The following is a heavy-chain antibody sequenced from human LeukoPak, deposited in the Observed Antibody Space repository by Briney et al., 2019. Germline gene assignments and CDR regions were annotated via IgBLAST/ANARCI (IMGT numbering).Heavy chain of an antibody. D-gene: IGHD5-18*01. J-gene: IGHJ6*03. CDR2: ISSSSSYI. CDR1: GFTFSSYS. V-gene: IGHV3-21*01. CDR3: ATARLYGDCQGYSYGWCYMDV. Sequence: GGSLRLSCAASGFTFSSYSMNWVRQAPGKGLEWVSSISSSSSYIYYADSVKGRFTISRDNAKNSLYLQMNSLRAEDTAVYYCATARLYGDCQGYSYGWCYMDVWGKGTTVTVSS.